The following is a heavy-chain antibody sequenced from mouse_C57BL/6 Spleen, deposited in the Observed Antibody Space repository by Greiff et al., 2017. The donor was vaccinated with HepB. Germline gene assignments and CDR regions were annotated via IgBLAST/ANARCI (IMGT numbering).Heavy chain of an antibody. J-gene: IGHJ3*01. Sequence: EVQLQQSGPELVKPGASVKISCKASGYTFTDYYMNWVKQSHGKSLEWIGDINPNNGGTSYNQKFKGKATLTVDKSSSTAYMELRSLTSEDSAVYYCASPLYGYDPAWFAYWGQGTLVTVSA. CDR1: GYTFTDYY. CDR2: INPNNGGT. D-gene: IGHD2-2*01. V-gene: IGHV1-26*01. CDR3: ASPLYGYDPAWFAY.